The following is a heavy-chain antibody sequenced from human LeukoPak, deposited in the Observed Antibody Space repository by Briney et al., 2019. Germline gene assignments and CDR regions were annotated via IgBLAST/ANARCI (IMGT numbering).Heavy chain of an antibody. Sequence: GGSLRLSCAVFGFTFNDYNMTWVRQAPGKGLEWVSSISDSGDYISYADSVRGRFTISRDNAKNSLYLQMNSLRAEDTAVYYCASIAAAAAARRAFDIWGQGTMVTVSS. CDR2: ISDSGDYI. J-gene: IGHJ3*02. D-gene: IGHD6-13*01. CDR1: GFTFNDYN. V-gene: IGHV3-21*04. CDR3: ASIAAAAAARRAFDI.